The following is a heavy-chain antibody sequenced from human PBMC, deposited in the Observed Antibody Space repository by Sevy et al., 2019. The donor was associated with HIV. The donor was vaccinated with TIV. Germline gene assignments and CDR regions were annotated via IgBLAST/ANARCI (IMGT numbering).Heavy chain of an antibody. V-gene: IGHV3-33*03. CDR2: IWFDGSEK. J-gene: IGHJ6*02. Sequence: GGSLRLSCVASGFSFSSYGMHWVRQAPGNGLEWVAGIWFDGSEKKYEDSVKGRLAISRDNAKNTLYLQMNSLRVEDTAVYFCATAGTTVADEYYYYGMDVWGQGTTVTVSS. CDR1: GFSFSSYG. CDR3: ATAGTTVADEYYYYGMDV. D-gene: IGHD6-19*01.